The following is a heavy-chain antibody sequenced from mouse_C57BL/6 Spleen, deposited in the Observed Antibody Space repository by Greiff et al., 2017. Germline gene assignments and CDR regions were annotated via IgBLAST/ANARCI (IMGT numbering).Heavy chain of an antibody. CDR3: ARQLHILYAMDY. D-gene: IGHD3-1*01. J-gene: IGHJ4*01. CDR1: GYTFTSYW. Sequence: QVQLKQPGAELVMPGASVKLSCKASGYTFTSYWMHWVKQRPGQGLEWIGEIDPSDSYTNYNQKFKGKSTLTLDKSSSTAYMQLSSLTSEASAVYYCARQLHILYAMDYWGQGTSVTVSS. V-gene: IGHV1-69*01. CDR2: IDPSDSYT.